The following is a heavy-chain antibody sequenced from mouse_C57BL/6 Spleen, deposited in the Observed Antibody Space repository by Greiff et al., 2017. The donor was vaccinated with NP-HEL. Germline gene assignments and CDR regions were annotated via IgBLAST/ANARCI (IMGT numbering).Heavy chain of an antibody. CDR2: IRSKSNNYAT. V-gene: IGHV10-1*01. CDR1: GFSFNTYA. CDR3: VREGVQAWFAY. J-gene: IGHJ3*01. D-gene: IGHD2-14*01. Sequence: EVKLVESGGGLVQPKGSLKLSCAASGFSFNTYAMNWVRQAPGKGLEWVARIRSKSNNYATYYADSVKDRFTISRDDSESMLYLQMNNLKTEDTAMYYCVREGVQAWFAYWGQGTLVTVSA.